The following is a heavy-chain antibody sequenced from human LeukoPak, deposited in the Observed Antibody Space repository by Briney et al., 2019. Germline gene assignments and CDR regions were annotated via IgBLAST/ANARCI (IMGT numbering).Heavy chain of an antibody. CDR3: ARDHGDYSFAFDV. J-gene: IGHJ3*01. Sequence: PGGSLRLSCATSGFTFSSYWMTWVRQAPGKGLEWVAHIKQDGSEQYYVDSVKGRFTISRDNAKNSLYLQMNSLRAEDTAVYFCARDHGDYSFAFDVWGQGTMVTVSS. CDR2: IKQDGSEQ. CDR1: GFTFSSYW. D-gene: IGHD4-17*01. V-gene: IGHV3-7*01.